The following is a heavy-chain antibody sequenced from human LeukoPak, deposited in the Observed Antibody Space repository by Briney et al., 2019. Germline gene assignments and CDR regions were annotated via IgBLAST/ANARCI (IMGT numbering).Heavy chain of an antibody. CDR2: ISSNGGST. V-gene: IGHV3-64D*09. D-gene: IGHD6-13*01. J-gene: IGHJ4*02. CDR1: GFTFSSYA. Sequence: GGSLRLSCSASGFTFSSYAMHWVRQSPGKGLEYVSNISSNGGSTYYADSVKGRFTISRDNSKNTLYLQMSSLRVEDTAVYYCVKGLAAAGTNYWGQGTLVTVSS. CDR3: VKGLAAAGTNY.